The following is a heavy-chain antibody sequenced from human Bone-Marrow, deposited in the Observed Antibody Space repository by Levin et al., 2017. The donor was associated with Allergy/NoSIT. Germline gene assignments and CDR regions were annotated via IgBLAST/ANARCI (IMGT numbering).Heavy chain of an antibody. D-gene: IGHD2-21*02. CDR1: TVSVRSGNW. CDR2: INFNGKS. J-gene: IGHJ5*02. V-gene: IGHV4-28*01. CDR3: ARSPPAGDVEIGSWFDP. Sequence: PSETLSLTCAASTVSVRSGNWWAWIRQPPGKGLEWIGYINFNGKSYYEPSLESRVTMSIDPSKNQFSLKLKSVTVLDTATYYCARSPPAGDVEIGSWFDPWGPGILVTVSS.